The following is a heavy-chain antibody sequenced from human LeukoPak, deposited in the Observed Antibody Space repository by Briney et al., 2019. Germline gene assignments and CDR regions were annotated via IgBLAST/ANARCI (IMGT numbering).Heavy chain of an antibody. CDR1: GFTFSIYG. D-gene: IGHD2-2*01. CDR2: ISYDGSNI. Sequence: GGSLRLSCAASGFTFSIYGIHWVRQAPGKGLEWVAVISYDGSNIYYADSVKGRFTISRDNSETTLYLQMNSLRAEDTAVYYCAKDVPAAYFDYWGQGTLVTVSS. V-gene: IGHV3-30*18. J-gene: IGHJ4*02. CDR3: AKDVPAAYFDY.